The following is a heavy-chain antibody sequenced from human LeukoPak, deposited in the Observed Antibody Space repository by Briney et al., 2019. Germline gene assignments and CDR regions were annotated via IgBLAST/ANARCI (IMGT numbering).Heavy chain of an antibody. Sequence: GGSLRLSCATSVFTFVDYGLSWVRRAPGKGLEWLCAINYNGAITDYADSVKGRFTLSRDNAKSSLYLRMASMRAEDTALYYCASDRLGPSFSVSHFDLWGQGTLVTVSS. CDR2: INYNGAIT. CDR3: ASDRLGPSFSVSHFDL. V-gene: IGHV3-20*04. D-gene: IGHD3-3*02. CDR1: VFTFVDYG. J-gene: IGHJ4*02.